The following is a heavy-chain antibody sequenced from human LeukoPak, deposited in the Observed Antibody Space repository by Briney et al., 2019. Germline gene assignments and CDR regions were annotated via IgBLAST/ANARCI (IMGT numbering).Heavy chain of an antibody. D-gene: IGHD2-2*01. Sequence: GASVKVSCKGSGYNFDRYGVNWVRQAPGQGLEWVGWISTYNGNTFYAQKFEGRVTMATDTSTNTVYMDLRSLRSDDTAVYYCARDLEHCRNIICSNSAYWGQGTLVTVSS. CDR1: GYNFDRYG. V-gene: IGHV1-18*04. CDR2: ISTYNGNT. CDR3: ARDLEHCRNIICSNSAY. J-gene: IGHJ4*02.